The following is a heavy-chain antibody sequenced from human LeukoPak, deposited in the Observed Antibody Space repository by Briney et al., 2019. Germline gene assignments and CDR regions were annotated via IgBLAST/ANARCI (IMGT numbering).Heavy chain of an antibody. CDR3: VNQISGWVY. D-gene: IGHD6-19*01. V-gene: IGHV3-64D*06. CDR2: SSSNGGST. J-gene: IGHJ4*02. CDR1: GFTFSTLS. Sequence: GGSLRLSCSASGFTFSTLSMHWVRQAPGKGLEYVSGSSSNGGSTYYADSVKGRFTISRDNSKNTLYPQMSSLRPEDTAVYYCVNQISGWVYWGQGTLVTVSS.